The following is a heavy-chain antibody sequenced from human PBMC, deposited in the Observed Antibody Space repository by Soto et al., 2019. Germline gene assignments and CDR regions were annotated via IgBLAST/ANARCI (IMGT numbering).Heavy chain of an antibody. CDR3: AKGYGGADFYYYYYMDV. D-gene: IGHD4-17*01. J-gene: IGHJ6*03. CDR1: GFTFSSYG. V-gene: IGHV3-30*18. CDR2: ISYDGGSK. Sequence: QPGGSLRLSCAASGFTFSSYGIHWVRQAPGKGLEWVAVISYDGGSKYYADSVKGRFTISRDNSKNTLYLQMNSLRAEDTAVYYCAKGYGGADFYYYYYMDVWGKGTTVTVSS.